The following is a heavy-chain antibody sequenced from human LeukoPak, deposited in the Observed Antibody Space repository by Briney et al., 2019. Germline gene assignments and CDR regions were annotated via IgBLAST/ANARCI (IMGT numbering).Heavy chain of an antibody. V-gene: IGHV4-59*04. CDR2: IYHSGST. CDR1: GGSISSYY. CDR3: ATEGNDYGGNSN. D-gene: IGHD4-23*01. Sequence: SETLSLTCTVSGGSISSYYWSWIRQPPGKGLEWIGSIYHSGSTYYNPSLKSRVTISVDTSKNQFSLKLSSVTAADTAVYYCATEGNDYGGNSNWGQGTLVTVSS. J-gene: IGHJ4*02.